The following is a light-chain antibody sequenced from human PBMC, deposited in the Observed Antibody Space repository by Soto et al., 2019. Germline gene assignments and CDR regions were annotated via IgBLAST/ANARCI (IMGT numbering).Light chain of an antibody. CDR3: LQYGRARLT. V-gene: IGKV3-20*01. J-gene: IGKJ4*01. CDR1: QSVTSY. Sequence: IVLTQSPGTLSLSPGERATLSCRASQSVTSYLAWYQQKPGQAPRLLIYGASFRATDVPDRFTAGGSGTDFTLTISRLEPEDYAVYYCLQYGRARLTFGGGTKV. CDR2: GAS.